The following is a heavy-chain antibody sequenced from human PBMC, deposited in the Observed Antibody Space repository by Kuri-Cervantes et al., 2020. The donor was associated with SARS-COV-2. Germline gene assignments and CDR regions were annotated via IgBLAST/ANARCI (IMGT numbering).Heavy chain of an antibody. D-gene: IGHD2-2*01. J-gene: IGHJ5*02. CDR3: AREDIVVVPAAIAHTYNWFDP. CDR2: MRYDGSNK. V-gene: IGHV3-30*02. CDR1: GFTFSSYG. Sequence: LSLTCAASGFTFSSYGMHWVRQAPGKGLEWVAFMRYDGSNKYYADSVKGRFTIPRDNSKNTLYLQMNSLRAEDTAVYYCAREDIVVVPAAIAHTYNWFDPWGQGTLVTVSS.